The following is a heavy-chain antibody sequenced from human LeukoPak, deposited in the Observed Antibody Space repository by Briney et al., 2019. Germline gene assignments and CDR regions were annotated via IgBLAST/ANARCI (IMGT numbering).Heavy chain of an antibody. CDR1: GGSISSYY. Sequence: PSETLSLTCTVSGGSISSYYWSWIRQPPGKGLEWIGYIYYSGSTNYNPSLKSRVTISVDTSKNQFSLKLSSVTAADTAVYYCAREIVVVPAATQNWFDPWGQGTLVTVSS. V-gene: IGHV4-59*01. D-gene: IGHD2-2*01. CDR3: AREIVVVPAATQNWFDP. J-gene: IGHJ5*02. CDR2: IYYSGST.